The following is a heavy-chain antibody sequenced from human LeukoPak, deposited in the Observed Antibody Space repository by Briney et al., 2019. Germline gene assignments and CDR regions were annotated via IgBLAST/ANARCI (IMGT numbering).Heavy chain of an antibody. V-gene: IGHV3-21*04. D-gene: IGHD3-10*01. CDR2: ISSNSNI. CDR1: GFTFSSYS. CDR3: ARDGGSGSYYMGYFQH. Sequence: GGSLRLSCAASGFTFSSYSMNWVRQAPGKGLEWVSSISSNSNIYYADSVKGRFTISRDNAKNSLYLQMNSLRAEDTAVYYCARDGGSGSYYMGYFQHWGQGTLVTVSS. J-gene: IGHJ1*01.